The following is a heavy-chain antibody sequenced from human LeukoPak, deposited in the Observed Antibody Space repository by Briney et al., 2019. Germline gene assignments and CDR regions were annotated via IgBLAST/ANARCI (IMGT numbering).Heavy chain of an antibody. CDR3: ARNFIRQQLVYPLDY. V-gene: IGHV1-3*01. J-gene: IGHJ4*02. CDR2: INAGNGNT. CDR1: GYTFTSYA. Sequence: ASVKVSRKASGYTFTSYAMHWVRQAPGQRLEWIGWINAGNGNTKYSQKFQGRVTITRDTSASTAYMELSSLRSEDTAVYYCARNFIRQQLVYPLDYWGQGTLVTVSS. D-gene: IGHD6-13*01.